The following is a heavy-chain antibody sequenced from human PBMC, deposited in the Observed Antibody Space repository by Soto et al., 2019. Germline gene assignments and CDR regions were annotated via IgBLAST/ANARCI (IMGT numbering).Heavy chain of an antibody. CDR1: GYTFSDHD. D-gene: IGHD1-1*01. V-gene: IGHV1-8*01. CDR3: ARVGGNGNDDYFDY. Sequence: QVQLVQSGAEVKKPGASVKVSCKASGYTFSDHDINWVRQASGQGPEWLGWMNPNSGDTGYAQNFQGRVTMTRDTSKRTAYMELSSLRSEDTAVYDCARVGGNGNDDYFDYWGQGTLVTVSS. CDR2: MNPNSGDT. J-gene: IGHJ4*02.